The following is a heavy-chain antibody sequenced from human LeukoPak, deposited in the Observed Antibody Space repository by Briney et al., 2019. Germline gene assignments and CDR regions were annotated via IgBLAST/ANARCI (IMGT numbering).Heavy chain of an antibody. CDR3: ATSRSITLLRGVTNYYYYYYMDV. V-gene: IGHV4-61*02. Sequence: SETLSLTCTVAGGSISSGSYDWSWIRQPAGKGLEWIARIYTSGSTNYNPSLKSRVTISVDTSKNQLCLELSSVTAADTAVYYCATSRSITLLRGVTNYYYYYYMDVWGKGTTVTISS. CDR2: IYTSGST. CDR1: GGSISSGSYD. J-gene: IGHJ6*03. D-gene: IGHD3-10*01.